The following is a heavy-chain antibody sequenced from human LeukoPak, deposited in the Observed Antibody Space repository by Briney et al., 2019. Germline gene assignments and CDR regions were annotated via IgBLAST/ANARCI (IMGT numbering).Heavy chain of an antibody. CDR2: IGNAGSDT. V-gene: IGHV3-74*01. CDR1: RFTFSSYW. D-gene: IGHD2-15*01. Sequence: GGSMRLSCAASRFTFSSYWFHWVRQAPGKGLVWVSRIGNAGSDTIYADSVKGRFTISRDNAKSTLYLQMNSLRAEDTAVYYCARGGYDHAFDIWGQGTMVTVSS. CDR3: ARGGYDHAFDI. J-gene: IGHJ3*02.